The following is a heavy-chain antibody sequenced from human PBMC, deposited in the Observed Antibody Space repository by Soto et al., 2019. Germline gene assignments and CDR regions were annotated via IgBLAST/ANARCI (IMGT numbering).Heavy chain of an antibody. D-gene: IGHD4-17*01. CDR1: GYTFTSYG. CDR2: ISAYNGNT. CDR3: ARVTTVVTPEDNYYYGMDV. Sequence: GXSVKVSCKASGYTFTSYGISWVRQAPVQGLEWMGWISAYNGNTNYAQKLQGRVTMTTDTSTSTAYMELRSLRSDDTAVYYCARVTTVVTPEDNYYYGMDVWGQGTTVTVSS. V-gene: IGHV1-18*01. J-gene: IGHJ6*02.